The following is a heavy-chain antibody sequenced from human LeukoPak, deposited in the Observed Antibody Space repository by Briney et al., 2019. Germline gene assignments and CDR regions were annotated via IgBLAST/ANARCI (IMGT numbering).Heavy chain of an antibody. CDR2: MNPNSGNT. V-gene: IGHV1-8*01. J-gene: IGHJ4*02. CDR1: GYTFTSYD. Sequence: ASVKVSCKASGYTFTSYDINWVRQATGQGLEWMGWMNPNSGNTGYAQKFQGRVTMTRNTSISTAYMELSSLRSEDTAVYYCAREPQLLAYYFDYWGQGTLVTVSS. D-gene: IGHD3-10*01. CDR3: AREPQLLAYYFDY.